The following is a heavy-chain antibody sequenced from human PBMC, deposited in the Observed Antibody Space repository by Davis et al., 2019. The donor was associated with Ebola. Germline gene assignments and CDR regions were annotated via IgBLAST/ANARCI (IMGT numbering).Heavy chain of an antibody. V-gene: IGHV2-26*01. Sequence: SGPTLVKPTETLTLTCTVSGFSLSNARMGVSWIRQPPGKALEWLTHIFSNDEKSYSTSLKSRLTISKDTSKNQVVLTMTNMDPVDTATYYCAHSGVERVVVAATPKYYYYGMDVWGKGTTVTVSS. CDR2: IFSNDEK. J-gene: IGHJ6*04. CDR1: GFSLSNARMG. D-gene: IGHD2-15*01. CDR3: AHSGVERVVVAATPKYYYYGMDV.